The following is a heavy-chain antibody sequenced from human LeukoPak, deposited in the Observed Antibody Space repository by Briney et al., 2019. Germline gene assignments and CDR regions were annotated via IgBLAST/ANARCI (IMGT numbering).Heavy chain of an antibody. CDR1: GFAFSGFA. J-gene: IGHJ4*02. CDR3: ARGRGGDYVPSRFDY. Sequence: GGSLRLSCSASGFAFSGFAMGWVRQAPGKGLEWVSSISGSGGNTYYADSVEGRFTVPRDNSKSTLFLQMNSLRAEDTALYYCARGRGGDYVPSRFDYWGQGILVTVSS. CDR2: ISGSGGNT. V-gene: IGHV3-23*01. D-gene: IGHD4-17*01.